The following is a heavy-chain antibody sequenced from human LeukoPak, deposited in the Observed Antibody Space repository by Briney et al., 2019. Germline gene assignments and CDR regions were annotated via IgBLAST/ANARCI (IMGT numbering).Heavy chain of an antibody. D-gene: IGHD6-13*01. CDR3: ARTARIAATVGDYFDY. V-gene: IGHV1-3*01. Sequence: ASVKVSCKASGYTFTSHAIHWVRQAPGQRPEWMGWINAGSGDTKCSQNSEGRVTNTRDTSASTAYMGLSSLKSEDTAVYYCARTARIAATVGDYFDYWGQGTLVTVSS. J-gene: IGHJ4*02. CDR1: GYTFTSHA. CDR2: INAGSGDT.